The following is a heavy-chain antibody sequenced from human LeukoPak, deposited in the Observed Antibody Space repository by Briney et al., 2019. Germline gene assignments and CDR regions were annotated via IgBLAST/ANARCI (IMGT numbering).Heavy chain of an antibody. V-gene: IGHV4-59*12. CDR1: GGSISSYY. J-gene: IGHJ4*02. D-gene: IGHD6-25*01. CDR2: IYYSGST. Sequence: SETLSLTCTVSGGSISSYYWSWIRQPPGKGLEWIGYIYYSGSTNYNPSLKSRVTISVDTSKNQFSLKLSSVTAADTAVYYCANRSGYWGQGTLVTVSS. CDR3: ANRSGY.